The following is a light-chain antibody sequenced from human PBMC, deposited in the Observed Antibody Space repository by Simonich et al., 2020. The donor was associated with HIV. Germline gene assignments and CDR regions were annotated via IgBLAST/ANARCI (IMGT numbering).Light chain of an antibody. J-gene: IGKJ1*01. CDR1: HNINKW. V-gene: IGKV1-39*01. Sequence: DIQMTQSPSTLSASVGDRVTITCRASHNINKWLAWYQQKPGKAPKLLIHAASSLQSGVPSRFSGSGSGTDFTLTISSLQPEDFATYYCQQSYSTPWTFGQGTKVEIK. CDR2: AAS. CDR3: QQSYSTPWT.